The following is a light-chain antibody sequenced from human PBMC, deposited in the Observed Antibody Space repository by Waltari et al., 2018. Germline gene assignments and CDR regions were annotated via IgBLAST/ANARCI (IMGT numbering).Light chain of an antibody. V-gene: IGKV1-39*01. CDR2: AAS. Sequence: DIQMTQSPSSLSASIGDRVTITCRASQSISIYLNWYQQKPGKAPKLLINAASNLQSRVPSRFSGSGSGTDFTLTISSLQPEDFATYYCQQSYSTPPYTFGQGTKLEIK. CDR1: QSISIY. J-gene: IGKJ2*01. CDR3: QQSYSTPPYT.